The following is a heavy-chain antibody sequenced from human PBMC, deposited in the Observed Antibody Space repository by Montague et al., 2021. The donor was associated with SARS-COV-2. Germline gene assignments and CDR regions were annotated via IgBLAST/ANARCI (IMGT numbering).Heavy chain of an antibody. Sequence: SLRLSCAASGFTFNNYAMTWVRQGPGKGLEWVSGIGSNGGTFYEDPVKGRFTISRDNSKNTLYLQMNSLRVEDTALYFCAKDRVDDNGWSVDYWGQGTLVTVSS. V-gene: IGHV3-23*01. D-gene: IGHD6-19*01. CDR1: GFTFNNYA. CDR2: IGSNGGT. CDR3: AKDRVDDNGWSVDY. J-gene: IGHJ4*02.